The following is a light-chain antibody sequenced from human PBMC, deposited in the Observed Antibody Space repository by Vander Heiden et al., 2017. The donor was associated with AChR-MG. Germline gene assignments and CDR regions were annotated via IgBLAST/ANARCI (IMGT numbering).Light chain of an antibody. CDR1: SSNIGSNY. Sequence: QSVLTQPPSASETPGQRVTISCSGSSSNIGSNYVYWYQQLPGTAPKLLMHKNNQRPSGVPDRISGSKSGTSASLAISGLRSEDEADYYCAAWDDSLSGFVFGTGTRVTAL. CDR2: KNN. V-gene: IGLV1-47*01. J-gene: IGLJ1*01. CDR3: AAWDDSLSGFV.